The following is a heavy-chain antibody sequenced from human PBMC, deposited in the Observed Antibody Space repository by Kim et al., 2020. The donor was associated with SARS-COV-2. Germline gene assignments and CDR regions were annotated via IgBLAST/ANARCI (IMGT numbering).Heavy chain of an antibody. J-gene: IGHJ3*02. CDR2: INHSGST. Sequence: SETLSLTCAVYGGSFSGYYWSWIRQPPGKGLEWIGEINHSGSTNYNPSLKSRVTISVDTSKNQFSLKLSSVTAADTAVYYCARPDQLTSEDAFDIWGQGTMVTVSS. CDR1: GGSFSGYY. D-gene: IGHD4-4*01. CDR3: ARPDQLTSEDAFDI. V-gene: IGHV4-34*01.